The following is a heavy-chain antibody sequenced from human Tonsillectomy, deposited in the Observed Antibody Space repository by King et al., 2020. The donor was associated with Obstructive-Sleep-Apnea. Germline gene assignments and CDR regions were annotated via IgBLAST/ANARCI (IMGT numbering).Heavy chain of an antibody. CDR3: ARHWRYYGSGTYYNGNFDY. D-gene: IGHD3-10*01. V-gene: IGHV5-51*01. CDR2: IYPGDSDT. J-gene: IGHJ4*02. Sequence: VQLVQSGAEVKKPGESLKISCTGSGYSFTNYWIGWVRQMPGKGLEWMGIIYPGDSDTRYSPSFQGQVTISADKSFSTAYLQWSSLKASDTAMYYCARHWRYYGSGTYYNGNFDYWGQGTLVTVSS. CDR1: GYSFTNYW.